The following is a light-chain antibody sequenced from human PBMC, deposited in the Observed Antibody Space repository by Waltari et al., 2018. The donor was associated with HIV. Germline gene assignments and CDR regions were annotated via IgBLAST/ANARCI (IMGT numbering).Light chain of an antibody. V-gene: IGKV1-33*01. CDR2: DAS. Sequence: DIQMTQSPSSLSASVGDRVTITCQASQDISNYLNGYQQKPGKAPKLLIYDASNLETGVPSRFSGSGSGTDFTFTISSLQPEDIATYYCQQYDNRPYTFGQGTKLEIK. CDR3: QQYDNRPYT. CDR1: QDISNY. J-gene: IGKJ2*01.